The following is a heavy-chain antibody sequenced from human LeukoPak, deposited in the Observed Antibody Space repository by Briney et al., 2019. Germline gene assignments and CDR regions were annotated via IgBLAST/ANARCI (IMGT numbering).Heavy chain of an antibody. V-gene: IGHV4-4*08. CDR2: IYTSGST. J-gene: IGHJ3*02. D-gene: IGHD2-8*01. Sequence: WETLSLTFTVSCVSISSYYCSWIRQPPGKGLELILCIYTSGSTNYHPSLKNRVTISLDTSMKQFSLKLNSLTAADTAVHYLAKSNGNGLIDIWGQGTMVTVSS. CDR1: CVSISSYY. CDR3: AKSNGNGLIDI.